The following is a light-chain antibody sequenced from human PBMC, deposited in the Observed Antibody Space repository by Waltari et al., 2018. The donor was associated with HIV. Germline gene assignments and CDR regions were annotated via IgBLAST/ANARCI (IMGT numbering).Light chain of an antibody. CDR3: QQYFDFRT. Sequence: VLTQSPRTLSLSPGERATLSCRASQNIRNNNLACLQQKPGQSPRVLIYDFSSRATGIPNRFSGSGAGTDLTITISRLEPDDLAMYYSQQYFDFRTFGQGTRVEIK. V-gene: IGKV3-20*01. J-gene: IGKJ1*01. CDR1: QNIRNNN. CDR2: DFS.